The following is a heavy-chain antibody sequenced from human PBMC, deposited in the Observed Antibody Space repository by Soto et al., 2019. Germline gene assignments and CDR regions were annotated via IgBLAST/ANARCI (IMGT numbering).Heavy chain of an antibody. D-gene: IGHD6-6*01. CDR3: ARDAKQLVPLYYYYYYGMDV. CDR1: GGSISSYY. V-gene: IGHV4-4*07. J-gene: IGHJ6*02. Sequence: NPSETLSLTCTVSGGSISSYYWSWIRQPAGKGLEWIGRIYTSGSTNYNPSLKSRVTMSVDTPKNQFSLKLSSVTAADTAVYYCARDAKQLVPLYYYYYYGMDVWGQGTTVTVSS. CDR2: IYTSGST.